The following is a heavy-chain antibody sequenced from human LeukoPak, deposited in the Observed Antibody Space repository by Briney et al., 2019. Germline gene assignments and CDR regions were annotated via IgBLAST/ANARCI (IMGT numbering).Heavy chain of an antibody. Sequence: PGGSLRLSCAASGFSFTNYAMSWVRRAPARGPEWLSSMKGGGETFYADSVKGRFTLSRDDSRNTVYLQLNKLRVENTAIYYCARASWISTADAVGWGQGTQVTVSS. CDR3: ARASWISTADAVG. V-gene: IGHV3-23*01. CDR1: GFSFTNYA. J-gene: IGHJ4*02. CDR2: MKGGGET. D-gene: IGHD2-2*03.